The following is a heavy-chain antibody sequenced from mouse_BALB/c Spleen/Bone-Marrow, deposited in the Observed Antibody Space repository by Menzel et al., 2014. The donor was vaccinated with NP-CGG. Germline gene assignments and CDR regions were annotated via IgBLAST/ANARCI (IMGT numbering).Heavy chain of an antibody. J-gene: IGHJ4*01. CDR2: IWSGGST. CDR3: ARNPIRRNAMDY. D-gene: IGHD2-12*01. Sequence: VKLMESGPGLVQPSQRLSITCTVSGFSLTSYGVHWVRQSPGKGLEWLGVIWSGGSTDDNAPFISRLSISKDNSKIQVFFKMNSLQANDTAIYYCARNPIRRNAMDYWGQGTSVTVSS. V-gene: IGHV2-2*02. CDR1: GFSLTSYG.